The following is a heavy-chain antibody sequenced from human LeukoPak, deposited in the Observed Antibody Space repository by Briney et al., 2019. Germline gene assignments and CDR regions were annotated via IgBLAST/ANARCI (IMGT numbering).Heavy chain of an antibody. CDR2: IYSDGRT. CDR1: GFTVSTNY. V-gene: IGHV3-66*01. CDR3: ARELVPGGGHRGMDV. Sequence: GGSLRLSCAASGFTVSTNYMSWVRQAPGKGLEWVSVIYSDGRTSYTDSVRGRFTISRDNSKNTLYLQTSSLRAEDTAVYYCARELVPGGGHRGMDVWGQGTTVTVSS. D-gene: IGHD2-21*02. J-gene: IGHJ6*02.